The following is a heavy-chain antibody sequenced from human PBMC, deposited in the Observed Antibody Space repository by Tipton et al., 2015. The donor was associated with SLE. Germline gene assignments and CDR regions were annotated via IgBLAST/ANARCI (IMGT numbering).Heavy chain of an antibody. J-gene: IGHJ4*02. CDR1: GFSFDDHA. CDR3: TKDTWGSSSFFDY. V-gene: IGHV3-9*01. D-gene: IGHD7-27*01. Sequence: SLRLSCAASGFSFDDHAMHWVRQAPGKGLEWVSSISWNSGSIGYADSVKGRFTISRDNAKTSLYLQMNSLRAEDTALYYCTKDTWGSSSFFDYWGQGTLVTVSS. CDR2: ISWNSGSI.